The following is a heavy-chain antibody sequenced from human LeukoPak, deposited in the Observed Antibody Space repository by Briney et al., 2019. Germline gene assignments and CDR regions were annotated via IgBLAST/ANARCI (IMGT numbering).Heavy chain of an antibody. V-gene: IGHV3-21*05. Sequence: GGSLRLSCAASEFTFSAYSLNWVRQAPGKGLEWVSYISSRSDYISYADSEKGRFIIARDNPNDSLFQQMNSLTAEDTAVYDCARVAIGLAEFAHNENEYWGRGTLVTVSS. CDR3: ARVAIGLAEFAHNENEY. CDR1: EFTFSAYS. CDR2: ISSRSDYI. D-gene: IGHD6-19*01. J-gene: IGHJ4*01.